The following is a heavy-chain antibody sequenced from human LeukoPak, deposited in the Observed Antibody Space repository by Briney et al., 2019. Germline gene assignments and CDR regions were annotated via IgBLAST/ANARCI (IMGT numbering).Heavy chain of an antibody. J-gene: IGHJ6*02. Sequence: SVKVSCKASGGTFISYAISWVRQAPGQGLEWMGGIIPIFGTANYAQKFQGRVTITADESTSTAYMELSSLRSEDTAVYYCARVLRFLSPPKNGMDVWGQGTTVTVSS. V-gene: IGHV1-69*13. D-gene: IGHD3-3*01. CDR2: IIPIFGTA. CDR3: ARVLRFLSPPKNGMDV. CDR1: GGTFISYA.